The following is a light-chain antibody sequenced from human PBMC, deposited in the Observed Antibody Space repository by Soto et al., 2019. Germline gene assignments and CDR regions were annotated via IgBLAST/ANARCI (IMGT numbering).Light chain of an antibody. CDR1: SSDVGGYNY. Sequence: HSVLTKPASGYGFPGQSIAISCTGTSSDVGGYNYVSWYQQHPGKAPKLMIHEVSNRPSGISDRFSGSKSGNTASLTISGLQADDEADYYCSSHTSYSTRVFGTGTKVTVL. CDR3: SSHTSYSTRV. CDR2: EVS. V-gene: IGLV2-14*01. J-gene: IGLJ1*01.